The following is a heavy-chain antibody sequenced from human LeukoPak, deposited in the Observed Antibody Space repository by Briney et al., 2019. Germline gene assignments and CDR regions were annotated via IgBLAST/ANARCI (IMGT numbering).Heavy chain of an antibody. J-gene: IGHJ4*02. D-gene: IGHD1-26*01. CDR3: ARDAGAGWELLGRNDY. Sequence: PGGSLRLSCAASGFTFSSYSMNWVRQAPGKGLEWVSSISSSSSYIYYADSVKGRFTISRDNAKNSLYLQMNSLRAEDTAMYYCARDAGAGWELLGRNDYWGQGTLVTVSS. CDR2: ISSSSSYI. V-gene: IGHV3-21*01. CDR1: GFTFSSYS.